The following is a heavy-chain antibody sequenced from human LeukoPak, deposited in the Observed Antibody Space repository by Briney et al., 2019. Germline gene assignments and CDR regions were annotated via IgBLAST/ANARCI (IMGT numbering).Heavy chain of an antibody. CDR1: GFTFSAYW. J-gene: IGHJ4*02. CDR2: INSDGSST. V-gene: IGHV3-74*01. Sequence: PGGSLRLSCAASGFTFSAYWVHWVRQAPGKGLVWVSRINSDGSSTSYADSVKGRFTISRDNAKNTLYLQMNSLRAEDTAVYYCAKSVYHSGNYWGQGTLVTVSS. D-gene: IGHD3-10*01. CDR3: AKSVYHSGNY.